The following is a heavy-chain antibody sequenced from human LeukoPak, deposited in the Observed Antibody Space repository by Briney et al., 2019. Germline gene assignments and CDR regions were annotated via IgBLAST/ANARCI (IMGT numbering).Heavy chain of an antibody. Sequence: PSETLSLTCTVSGGSISSGSYYWSWIRQPAGKGLEWIGRIYTSGSTNYNPSLKSRVTISVDTSKNQFSLKLSSVTAADTAVYYCARDHFWSSYYYDSSGYYLDYWGQGTLVTVSS. J-gene: IGHJ4*02. CDR3: ARDHFWSSYYYDSSGYYLDY. CDR2: IYTSGST. D-gene: IGHD3-22*01. CDR1: GGSISSGSYY. V-gene: IGHV4-61*02.